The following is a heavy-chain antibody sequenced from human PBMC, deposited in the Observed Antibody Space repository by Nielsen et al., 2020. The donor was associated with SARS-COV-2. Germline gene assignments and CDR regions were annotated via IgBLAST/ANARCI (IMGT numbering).Heavy chain of an antibody. V-gene: IGHV4-31*02. CDR3: AGYGNFNNNWFDP. J-gene: IGHJ5*02. D-gene: IGHD4-11*01. Sequence: SETLSLTWTLSGGSISSGGYYCSWIRQHPGKGLEWFGYIYYSVSTFYNPSLKSRVTISVDTSKCQFSLKLSSVTAADTAVYYCAGYGNFNNNWFDPWGQGTLVTVSS. CDR1: GGSISSGGYY. CDR2: IYYSVST.